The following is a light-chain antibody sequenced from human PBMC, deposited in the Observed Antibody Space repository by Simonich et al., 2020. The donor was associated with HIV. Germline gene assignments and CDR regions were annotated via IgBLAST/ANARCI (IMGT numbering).Light chain of an antibody. V-gene: IGKV3-11*01. CDR2: DAS. CDR1: QSVSSY. Sequence: EIVLTQSPATMSLSPGERATLSCRASQSVSSYLAWYQQKPGQAPRLLIEDASNRATGIPARFSCSGSGTYFTLTISSLEPEDFAVYYCQQRSNRLTFGGGTKVEIK. J-gene: IGKJ4*01. CDR3: QQRSNRLT.